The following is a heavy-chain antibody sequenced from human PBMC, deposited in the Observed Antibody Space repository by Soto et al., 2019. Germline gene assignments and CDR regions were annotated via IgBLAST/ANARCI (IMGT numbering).Heavy chain of an antibody. CDR3: ARVREWFDP. CDR2: IDHSGYT. J-gene: IGHJ5*02. V-gene: IGHV4-34*01. CDR1: GGSFSGYY. D-gene: IGHD3-3*01. Sequence: SETLSLTCAGYGGSFSGYYCNWIRQPPGKGLEWIGEIDHSGYTNYNPSLKSRVTISVDTSKNQFSLRLTSVTAADTAVYYCARVREWFDPWGQGTLVTVSS.